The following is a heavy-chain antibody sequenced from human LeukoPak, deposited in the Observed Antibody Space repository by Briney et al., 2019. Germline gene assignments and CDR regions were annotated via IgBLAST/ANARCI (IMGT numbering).Heavy chain of an antibody. Sequence: GGSLRLSCAASGFTFSSYAMYWVRQAPGKGMEWVAVTSYDGSNKYYADSVKGRFTISRDNSKNTLYLQMNSLRVEDTAVYYCARGSPVDYWGQGTLVTVSS. J-gene: IGHJ4*02. V-gene: IGHV3-30-3*01. CDR2: TSYDGSNK. CDR1: GFTFSSYA. CDR3: ARGSPVDY.